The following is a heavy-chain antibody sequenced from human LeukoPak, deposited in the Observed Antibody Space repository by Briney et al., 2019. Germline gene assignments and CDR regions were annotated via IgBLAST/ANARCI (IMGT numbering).Heavy chain of an antibody. V-gene: IGHV3-23*01. CDR1: GFTFSSYA. CDR3: AKDGGYGSGSYYPDY. D-gene: IGHD3-10*01. J-gene: IGHJ4*02. CDR2: ISGGAGGA. Sequence: GGSLRLSCAATGFTFSSYAMNWVRQAPGKGLEWVSSISGGAGGASYADSVKGRFTMSRDNSKNTLYLQMNSLRAEDTAVYYCAKDGGYGSGSYYPDYWGQGTLVTVSS.